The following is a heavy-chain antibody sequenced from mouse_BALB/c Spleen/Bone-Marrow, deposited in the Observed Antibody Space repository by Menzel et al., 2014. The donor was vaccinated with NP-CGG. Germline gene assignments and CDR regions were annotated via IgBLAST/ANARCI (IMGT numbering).Heavy chain of an antibody. J-gene: IGHJ2*01. D-gene: IGHD2-10*01. V-gene: IGHV5-12*02. Sequence: EVKLVESGGGLVQPGGSLKLSCATSGFTFSDYYMYWVRQTPEKRLEWVAYISNGGGSTYYPDTVKGRFTISRDSAKNTLYPQMSRLKSEDTAMYYCARQGAYSYFDYWGQGTTLTVSS. CDR2: ISNGGGST. CDR1: GFTFSDYY. CDR3: ARQGAYSYFDY.